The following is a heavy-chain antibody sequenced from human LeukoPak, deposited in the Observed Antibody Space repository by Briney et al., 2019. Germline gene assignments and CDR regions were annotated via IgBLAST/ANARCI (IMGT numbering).Heavy chain of an antibody. CDR1: GFTFSSYG. CDR2: ISYDGSNK. CDR3: ARAAYDSSGYLTL. V-gene: IGHV3-30*03. D-gene: IGHD3-22*01. Sequence: PGRSLRLSCAASGFTFSSYGMHWVRQAPGKGLEWVAVISYDGSNKYYADSVKGRFTISRDNSKNTLYLQMNSLRAEDTAVYYCARAAYDSSGYLTLWGQGTLVTVSS. J-gene: IGHJ4*02.